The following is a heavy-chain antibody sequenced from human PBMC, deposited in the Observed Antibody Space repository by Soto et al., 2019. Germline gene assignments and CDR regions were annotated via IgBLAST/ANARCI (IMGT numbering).Heavy chain of an antibody. CDR1: GFTFSIYA. V-gene: IGHV3-30*18. D-gene: IGHD3-10*01. CDR2: ISYDGTKT. J-gene: IGHJ4*02. CDR3: AKDRGPRRQGLIDPFEY. Sequence: QVQLVESGGGVVQPGRSLRVSCAASGFTFSIYAMHWVRQAPGTGLEWVAVISYDGTKTYYADSVKGRFTISRDNSKNTVDPQMNSLRDEDTAVYYCAKDRGPRRQGLIDPFEYWGQGTLVTVSP.